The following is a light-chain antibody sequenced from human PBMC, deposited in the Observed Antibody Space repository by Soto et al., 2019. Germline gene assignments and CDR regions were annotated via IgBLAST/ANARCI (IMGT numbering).Light chain of an antibody. CDR3: SSYTTTNTWV. CDR2: DVT. CDR1: SSDVGGQNH. V-gene: IGLV2-14*03. Sequence: QSALTQPASVSGSPGQSITFSCSGTSSDVGGQNHVSWYQQHPGKAPKLIIYDVTNRPSGVSNRFSGSKSGNTASLTISGLQAEDEADYYCSSYTTTNTWVFGGGTKLTVL. J-gene: IGLJ3*02.